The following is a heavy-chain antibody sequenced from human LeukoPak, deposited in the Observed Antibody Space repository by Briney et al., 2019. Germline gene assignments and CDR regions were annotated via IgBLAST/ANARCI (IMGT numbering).Heavy chain of an antibody. J-gene: IGHJ4*02. D-gene: IGHD5-12*01. Sequence: GRSLRLSCAASGFTFSTYAMHWVRQAPGKGLEWVAVISYDGSNEYYADSVKGRFAISRDNSRNTLYLQMNSLRTEDTAVYYCARDRYSGNFYRAPDYWGQGALVTVSS. CDR3: ARDRYSGNFYRAPDY. CDR2: ISYDGSNE. CDR1: GFTFSTYA. V-gene: IGHV3-30*09.